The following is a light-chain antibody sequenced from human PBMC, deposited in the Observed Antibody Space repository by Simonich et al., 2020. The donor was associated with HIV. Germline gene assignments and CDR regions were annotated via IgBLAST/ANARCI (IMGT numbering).Light chain of an antibody. J-gene: IGKJ1*01. CDR3: QKYNSAPRT. CDR2: YAS. Sequence: EIVLAQSPDFQSVTPKEKVTITCRASQSIGSSLHWYQQKPDQSPKLLIKYASQSFSGVPSRFSGSGSGTDFTLTINSLEAEDAATYYCQKYNSAPRTFGQGTKVEIK. V-gene: IGKV6-21*01. CDR1: QSIGSS.